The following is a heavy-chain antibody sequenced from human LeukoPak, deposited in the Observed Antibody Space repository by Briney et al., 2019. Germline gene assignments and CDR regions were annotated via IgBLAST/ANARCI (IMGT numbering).Heavy chain of an antibody. CDR1: GGSISSSSYY. CDR3: AMVVGYMDV. Sequence: SETPSLTCTVSGGSISSSSYYWGWTRQPPGKGLEWIGSIYYSGSTYYNPSLKSRVTISVDTSKNQFSLKLSSVTAADTAVYYCAMVVGYMDVWGKGTTVTVSS. V-gene: IGHV4-39*05. CDR2: IYYSGST. D-gene: IGHD1-26*01. J-gene: IGHJ6*03.